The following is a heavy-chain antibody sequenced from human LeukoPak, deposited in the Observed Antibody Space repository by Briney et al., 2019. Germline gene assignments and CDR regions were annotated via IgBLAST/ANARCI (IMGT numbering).Heavy chain of an antibody. J-gene: IGHJ4*02. CDR3: ARLDASGLDY. Sequence: GGSLRLSCAASGFTFSSYSMNWVRQAPGKGLEWVSSISSSSSYIYYAVSVKGRFTISRDNAKNSLYLQMNSLRADDTAVYYCARLDASGLDYWGQGTLVTVSS. CDR2: ISSSSSYI. D-gene: IGHD6-19*01. V-gene: IGHV3-21*01. CDR1: GFTFSSYS.